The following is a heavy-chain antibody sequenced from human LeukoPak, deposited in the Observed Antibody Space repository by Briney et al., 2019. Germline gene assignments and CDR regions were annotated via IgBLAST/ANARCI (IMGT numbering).Heavy chain of an antibody. V-gene: IGHV4-59*01. Sequence: SETLSLTCTVSGGSISSYYWSWIRQPPGKGLEWIGYIYYSGSTNYNPSLKSRVTISVDTSKNQFSLKLSSVTAADTAVYYCARHGYSYGGDAFDIWGQGTMVTVSS. CDR2: IYYSGST. CDR3: ARHGYSYGGDAFDI. J-gene: IGHJ3*02. D-gene: IGHD5-18*01. CDR1: GGSISSYY.